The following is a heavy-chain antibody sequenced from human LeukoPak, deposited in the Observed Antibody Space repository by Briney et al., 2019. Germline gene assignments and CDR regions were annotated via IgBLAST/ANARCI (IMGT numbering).Heavy chain of an antibody. CDR1: GFTFSSYA. Sequence: GESLRLSCAASGFTFSSYAMSWVRQAPGKGLEWVSAISGSGGSTYYADSVKGRFTISRDNSKNTLYLQMNSLRAEDTAVYYCAKLGVRGVITPIDYWGQGTLVTVSS. D-gene: IGHD3-10*02. CDR3: AKLGVRGVITPIDY. V-gene: IGHV3-23*01. J-gene: IGHJ4*02. CDR2: ISGSGGST.